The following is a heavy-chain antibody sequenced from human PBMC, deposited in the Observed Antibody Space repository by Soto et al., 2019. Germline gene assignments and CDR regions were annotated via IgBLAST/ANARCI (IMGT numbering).Heavy chain of an antibody. D-gene: IGHD3-22*01. CDR2: INPSGGST. V-gene: IGHV1-46*01. CDR3: ARDLYDSSVQENYYYGMDV. J-gene: IGHJ6*02. Sequence: QVQLVQSGAEVKKPGASVKLSCKASGYTFTRYYMHWGRQAPGQGLEWMGIINPSGGSTSYAQKFQGRVTMTRDTSTSTVYMELSSLRSEDTAIYYCARDLYDSSVQENYYYGMDVWGQGTTVTVSS. CDR1: GYTFTRYY.